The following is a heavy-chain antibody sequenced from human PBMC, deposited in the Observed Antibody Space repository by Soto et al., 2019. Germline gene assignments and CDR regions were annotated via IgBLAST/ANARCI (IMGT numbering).Heavy chain of an antibody. D-gene: IGHD2-15*01. V-gene: IGHV3-30*18. CDR1: GFTFSSYG. Sequence: ESGGGVVQPGRSLRLSCAASGFTFSSYGMHWVRQAPGKGLEWVAVISYDGSNKYYADSVKGRFTISRDNSKNTLYLQMNSLRAEDTAVYYCAKEGPGCSGGSCYALFHYWGQGTLVTVSS. J-gene: IGHJ4*02. CDR2: ISYDGSNK. CDR3: AKEGPGCSGGSCYALFHY.